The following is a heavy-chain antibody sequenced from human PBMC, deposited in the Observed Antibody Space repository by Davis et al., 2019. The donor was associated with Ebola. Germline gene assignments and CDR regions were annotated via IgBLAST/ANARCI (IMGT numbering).Heavy chain of an antibody. Sequence: PSETLSLTCTVSGGSISSYYWSWIRQPPGKGLEWIGYIYYSGSTNYNPSLKSRVTISVDTSKNQFSLKLSSVTAADTAVYYCARTDTGVTGYFDLWGRGTLVTVSS. D-gene: IGHD7-27*01. CDR2: IYYSGST. V-gene: IGHV4-59*01. CDR1: GGSISSYY. J-gene: IGHJ2*01. CDR3: ARTDTGVTGYFDL.